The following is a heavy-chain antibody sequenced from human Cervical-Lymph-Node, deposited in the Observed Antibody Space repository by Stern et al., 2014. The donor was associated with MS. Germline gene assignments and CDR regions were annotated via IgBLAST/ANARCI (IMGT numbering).Heavy chain of an antibody. V-gene: IGHV1-18*01. D-gene: IGHD2-15*01. Sequence: DQLVQSGAEVKKPGASVKVSCKASGYTFTSYGISLVRHAPGQGLEWMRSISAYNGNTTYAQELHGRVTMPTDTSTSTADMELRSLRSDDTAVDYCARGLLGSENAFDIWGQGTMVTVSS. CDR3: ARGLLGSENAFDI. CDR1: GYTFTSYG. J-gene: IGHJ3*02. CDR2: ISAYNGNT.